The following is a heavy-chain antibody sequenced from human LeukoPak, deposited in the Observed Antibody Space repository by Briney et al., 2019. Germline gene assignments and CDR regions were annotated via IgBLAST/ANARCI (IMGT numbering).Heavy chain of an antibody. V-gene: IGHV1-18*01. Sequence: ASVKVSCKASGYTFTGYHLYWVRQAPGQGLEWMGWISANNGNANYAQKLQGRVTMTRDTSTSTAYMELRSLRSDDTAMYYCARVERYNGDYGWFDPWGQGTLVTVSS. D-gene: IGHD4-17*01. CDR1: GYTFTGYH. CDR2: ISANNGNA. CDR3: ARVERYNGDYGWFDP. J-gene: IGHJ5*02.